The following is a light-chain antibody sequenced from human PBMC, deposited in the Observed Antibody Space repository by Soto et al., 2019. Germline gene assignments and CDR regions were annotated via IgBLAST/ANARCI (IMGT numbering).Light chain of an antibody. CDR2: DVS. CDR3: SSYTSSSTLVV. CDR1: SSDVGGYNY. Sequence: ALTQPASVSGSPGQSITISCTGTSSDVGGYNYVSWYQQHPGKAPKLMIYDVSNRPSGVSNRFSGSKSGNTAALTISGLQAEDEADYYCSSYTSSSTLVVFGGGTKLTVL. V-gene: IGLV2-14*01. J-gene: IGLJ2*01.